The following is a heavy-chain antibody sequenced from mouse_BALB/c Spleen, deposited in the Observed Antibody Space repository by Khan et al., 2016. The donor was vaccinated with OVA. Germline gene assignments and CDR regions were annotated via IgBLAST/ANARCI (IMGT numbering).Heavy chain of an antibody. Sequence: VQLKQSGAELAKPGASVKMSCKASGYTFINYWILWVKQRPGQGLEWIGYINPSTGYTEYNQTFKDKATLTAEKSSSTAYMQLSSQTSEDSAVYYCARRGLRWDFDDWGQGTTLTVSS. CDR2: INPSTGYT. J-gene: IGHJ2*01. V-gene: IGHV1-7*01. CDR1: GYTFINYW. CDR3: ARRGLRWDFDD. D-gene: IGHD1-1*01.